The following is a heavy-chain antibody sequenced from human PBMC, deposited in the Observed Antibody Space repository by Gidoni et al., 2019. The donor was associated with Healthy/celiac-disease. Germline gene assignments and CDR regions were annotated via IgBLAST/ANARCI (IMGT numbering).Heavy chain of an antibody. CDR1: GFTFSSYG. CDR3: APDYFDY. Sequence: QVQLVESGGGVVQPGRSLRLSCAASGFTFSSYGMHWVRQAPGKGLEWVAVISYDGSNKYYADSVKGRFTISRDNSKNTLYLQMNSLRAEDTAVYYCAPDYFDYWGQGTLVTVSS. V-gene: IGHV3-30*03. J-gene: IGHJ4*02. CDR2: ISYDGSNK.